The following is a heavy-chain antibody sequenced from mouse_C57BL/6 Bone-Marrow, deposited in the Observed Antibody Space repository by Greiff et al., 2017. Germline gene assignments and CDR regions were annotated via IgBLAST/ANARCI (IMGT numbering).Heavy chain of an antibody. V-gene: IGHV3-6*01. Sequence: EVKLMESGPGLVKPSQSLSLTCSVTGYSITSGYYWNWIRQFPGNKLEWMGNISYDGSNNYNPTLKNRISITRDTSKNQFFLKLNSVTTEDTATYYCARRALYGFYAMDYWGQGTSVTVSS. CDR1: GYSITSGYY. CDR3: ARRALYGFYAMDY. CDR2: ISYDGSN. D-gene: IGHD2-2*01. J-gene: IGHJ4*01.